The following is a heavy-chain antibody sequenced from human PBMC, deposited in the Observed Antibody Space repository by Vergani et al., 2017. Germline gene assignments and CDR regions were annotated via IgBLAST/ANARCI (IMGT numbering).Heavy chain of an antibody. J-gene: IGHJ4*02. D-gene: IGHD3-16*01. CDR3: QVGGGFDY. CDR1: GFTFSGSA. CDR2: IRSKANSYAT. V-gene: IGHV3-73*01. Sequence: EVQLVETGGGLIQPGGSLKLSCAASGFTFSGSAMHWVRQASGKGLEWVGRIRSKANSYATAYAASVKGRFTISRDDSKNTAYLQMNSLKTEDTAVYYCQVGGGFDYWGQGTLVTVSS.